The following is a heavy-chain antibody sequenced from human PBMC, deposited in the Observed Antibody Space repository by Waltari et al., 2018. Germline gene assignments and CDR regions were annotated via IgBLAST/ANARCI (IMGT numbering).Heavy chain of an antibody. V-gene: IGHV3-23*04. CDR2: ITSTGGNT. J-gene: IGHJ4*02. Sequence: EVQLVESGGGLLQPGGSLRLSCAASEFTFSNYAMSWVRQAPGKGLEWVSSITSTGGNTYYADSVKGRFTISRDNSKNTLYMQMISLRPEDTAVYYCANIMGYCLDYWGQGTLVTVSS. D-gene: IGHD3-16*01. CDR3: ANIMGYCLDY. CDR1: EFTFSNYA.